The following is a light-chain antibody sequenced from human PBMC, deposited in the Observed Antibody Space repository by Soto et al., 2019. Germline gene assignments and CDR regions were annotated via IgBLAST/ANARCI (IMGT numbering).Light chain of an antibody. J-gene: IGLJ1*01. CDR2: EVS. CDR3: SSYTSISTRYV. V-gene: IGLV2-14*01. Sequence: PASVSGSPGQSITISCTGTNSDVGGYTYVSWYQQHPGKAPELMIYEVSHRHSGVSNRFSGSKSDNTASLTISGLQAEDEADYYCSSYTSISTRYVFGTGTKVTVL. CDR1: NSDVGGYTY.